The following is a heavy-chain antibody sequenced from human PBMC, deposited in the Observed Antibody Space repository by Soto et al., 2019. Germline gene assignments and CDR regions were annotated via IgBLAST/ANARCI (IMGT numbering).Heavy chain of an antibody. V-gene: IGHV4-30-2*01. D-gene: IGHD2-2*01. CDR3: ARVPDR. CDR2: IYHSGST. Sequence: TSETLSLTCAVSGGSISSGGYSWSWIRQPPGKGLEWIGYIYHSGSTYYNPSLKSRVTISVDRSKNQFSLKLSSVTAADTAVYYCARVPDRWGQGTLVTV. CDR1: GGSISSGGYS. J-gene: IGHJ5*02.